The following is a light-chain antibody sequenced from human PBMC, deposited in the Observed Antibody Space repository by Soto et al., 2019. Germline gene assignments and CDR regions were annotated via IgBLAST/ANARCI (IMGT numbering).Light chain of an antibody. CDR1: SGNRSYS. CDR2: LEGSGSY. CDR3: ETWDSRNVV. Sequence: QPVLTQSSSASASLGSSVKLTCTLSSGNRSYSITWHQQQPGKAPRYLMKLEGSGSYNKGSGVPDRFSGSSSGADRHLTISNLQFEDEADYYCETWDSRNVVFGGGTKLTVL. J-gene: IGLJ2*01. V-gene: IGLV4-60*02.